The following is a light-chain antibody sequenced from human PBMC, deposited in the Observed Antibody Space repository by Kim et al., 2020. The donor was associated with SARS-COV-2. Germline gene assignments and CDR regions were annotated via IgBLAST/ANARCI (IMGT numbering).Light chain of an antibody. CDR3: LQHSTYPTT. V-gene: IGKV1-17*01. CDR2: CAF. Sequence: ASLGDRVPITSRASPNIRNDLGWYQQNPGRAPKRLIYCAFSLQSGVPSRSSGSGSGTEFTRIISSVQPADFATYFCLQHSTYPTTFGHGTRLEIK. CDR1: PNIRND. J-gene: IGKJ5*01.